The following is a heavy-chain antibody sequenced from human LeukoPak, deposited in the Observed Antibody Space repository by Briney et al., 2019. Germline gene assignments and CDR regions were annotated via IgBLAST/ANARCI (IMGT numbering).Heavy chain of an antibody. CDR2: IYTSGST. CDR3: ARDGDCSSTSCLYYYYMDV. J-gene: IGHJ6*03. D-gene: IGHD2-2*01. Sequence: SETLSLTCTVSGGSISSYYGSWIRQPAGKGLEWIGRIYTSGSTNYNPSLKSRVTMSVDTSKNQFSLKLSSVTAADTAVYYCARDGDCSSTSCLYYYYMDVWGKGTTVTVSS. V-gene: IGHV4-4*07. CDR1: GGSISSYY.